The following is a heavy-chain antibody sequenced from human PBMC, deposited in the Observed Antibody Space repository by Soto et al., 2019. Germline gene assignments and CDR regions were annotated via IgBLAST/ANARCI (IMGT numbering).Heavy chain of an antibody. J-gene: IGHJ5*02. Sequence: PSETLSLTCSFSVAALNSGNYYCSWIRQVPWKGLEWIGHIYVTGAVDYNPSLRDRITISQDTSERQFSLNLRLVTAADTAVYYCARLRIATNNYKWFEPLGQGTLVIVSS. CDR3: ARLRIATNNYKWFEP. D-gene: IGHD2-21*01. CDR1: VAALNSGNYY. V-gene: IGHV4-31*03. CDR2: IYVTGAV.